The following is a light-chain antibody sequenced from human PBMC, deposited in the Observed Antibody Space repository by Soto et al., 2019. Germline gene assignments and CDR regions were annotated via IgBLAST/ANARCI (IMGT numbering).Light chain of an antibody. CDR1: NGDVGAYNF. CDR2: EVN. V-gene: IGLV2-14*01. CDR3: SSYTTANTWV. Sequence: QSALTQPASVSGSPGQSITISCTGTNGDVGAYNFVSWYQQHPGKVPKLIIYEVNNRPSGISSRFSAYKSGNAASLTISGLQTEDEAYYYCSSYTTANTWVFGGGTKLTVL. J-gene: IGLJ3*02.